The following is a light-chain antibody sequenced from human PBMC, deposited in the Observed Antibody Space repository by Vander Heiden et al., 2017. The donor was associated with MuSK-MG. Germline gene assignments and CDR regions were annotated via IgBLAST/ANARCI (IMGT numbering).Light chain of an antibody. CDR3: QQDSSYRT. CDR1: QSISSW. V-gene: IGKV1-5*03. J-gene: IGKJ1*01. Sequence: MTQSPSTLSASVGDRVTITCRASQSISSWLAWYQQKPGKAPKLLIYKASSLESGVPSRFSGSGSGTEFTLTISSLQPDDFATYYCQQDSSYRTFGQGTKVEIK. CDR2: KAS.